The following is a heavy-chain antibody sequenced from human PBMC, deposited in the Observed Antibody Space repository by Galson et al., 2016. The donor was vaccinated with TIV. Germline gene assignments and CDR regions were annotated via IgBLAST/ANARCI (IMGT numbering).Heavy chain of an antibody. CDR3: ARYSNDEGDAYGFAY. J-gene: IGHJ4*02. CDR1: GGSLSGYY. V-gene: IGHV4-34*01. CDR2: INHRGIT. D-gene: IGHD1-1*01. Sequence: TLSLTCAVYGGSLSGYYWSWIRQSPGKGLEWIGEINHRGITNYNPSLKSRVAISVDTSKNQSSLKVRSVTAADTAVYYCARYSNDEGDAYGFAYWGQGTLVTVSS.